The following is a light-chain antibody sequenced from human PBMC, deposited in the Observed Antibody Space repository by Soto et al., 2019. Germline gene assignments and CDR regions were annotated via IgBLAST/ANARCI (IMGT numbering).Light chain of an antibody. CDR3: QQSYNTPLT. V-gene: IGKV1-39*01. J-gene: IGKJ4*02. Sequence: DIQMTQSPSSLSASVGDRVTITCRASQSISSYLNWYQQKPGKAPKLLIYAASSLQSGVPSRFSGSGSGTAFSLTISSLQPEDFATYLCQQSYNTPLTFGGGTNVQIK. CDR1: QSISSY. CDR2: AAS.